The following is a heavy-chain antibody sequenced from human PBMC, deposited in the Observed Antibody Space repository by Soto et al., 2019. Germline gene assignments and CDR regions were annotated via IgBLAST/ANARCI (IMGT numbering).Heavy chain of an antibody. D-gene: IGHD3-22*01. J-gene: IGHJ6*02. Sequence: GGSLRLSCAASGFTFSSYAMHWVRQAPGKGLEWVAVISYDGSNKYYADSVKGRFTISRDNSKNTLYLQMNSLRAEDTAVYYCARTRAGAYYDSSSTHHYYYYGMDVWGQGTTVTVSS. CDR2: ISYDGSNK. V-gene: IGHV3-30-3*01. CDR1: GFTFSSYA. CDR3: ARTRAGAYYDSSSTHHYYYYGMDV.